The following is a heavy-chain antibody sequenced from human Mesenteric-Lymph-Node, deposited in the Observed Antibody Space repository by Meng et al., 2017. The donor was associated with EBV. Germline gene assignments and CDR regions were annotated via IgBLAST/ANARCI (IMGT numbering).Heavy chain of an antibody. CDR1: GFTFSDYA. D-gene: IGHD2-2*01. CDR3: AKDQVGDFDY. CDR2: ISGSSSVT. Sequence: EVQLLESGGSLVQPGGSLRVSCAASGFTFSDYAMSWVRQAPGKGLEWVSTISGSSSVTYYADSVKGRFTISRDNSNNTLYLQMNSLRVEDTAVYYCAKDQVGDFDYWGQGTLVTVSS. V-gene: IGHV3-23*01. J-gene: IGHJ4*02.